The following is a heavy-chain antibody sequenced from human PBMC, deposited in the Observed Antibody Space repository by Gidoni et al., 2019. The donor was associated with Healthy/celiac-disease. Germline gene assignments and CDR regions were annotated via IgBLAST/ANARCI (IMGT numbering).Heavy chain of an antibody. CDR3: ARDPRYCSGGSCYSGNWFDP. V-gene: IGHV3-21*01. Sequence: EVQLVESGGGLVKPGGSLRLSCAVSGFTFSSYSMNWVRQAPGKGLEWVSSISSSSSYIYYADSVKGRFTISRDNAKNSLYLQMNSLRAEDTAVYYCARDPRYCSGGSCYSGNWFDPWGQGTLVTVSS. D-gene: IGHD2-15*01. J-gene: IGHJ5*02. CDR2: ISSSSSYI. CDR1: GFTFSSYS.